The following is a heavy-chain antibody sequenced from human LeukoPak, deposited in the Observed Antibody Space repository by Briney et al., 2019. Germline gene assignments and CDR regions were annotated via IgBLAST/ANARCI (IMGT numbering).Heavy chain of an antibody. CDR3: ATLGEDNSDTPFDY. Sequence: ASVKVSCKASGYTFIDYYIRWVRQAPGQGLEWMGRINPTTGDTDYAQKFQGKVSMTRDTSISTAYMDVSRLRSDDTAVYYCATLGEDNSDTPFDYWGQGTLVTVSS. CDR2: INPTTGDT. J-gene: IGHJ4*02. D-gene: IGHD3-16*01. V-gene: IGHV1-2*06. CDR1: GYTFIDYY.